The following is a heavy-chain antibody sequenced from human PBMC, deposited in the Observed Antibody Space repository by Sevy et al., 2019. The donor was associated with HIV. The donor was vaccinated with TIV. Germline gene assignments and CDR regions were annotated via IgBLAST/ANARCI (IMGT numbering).Heavy chain of an antibody. J-gene: IGHJ4*02. Sequence: GGSLRLSCAASGFSFSDYYMGWVRQAPGKGLEWVANIKQDGSQRYYVDSVKGRFTISRDNAKNSVYLQMNRLRVDDTAVYYCARELRPGDYWGQGTLVTVSS. CDR1: GFSFSDYY. CDR3: ARELRPGDY. V-gene: IGHV3-7*01. CDR2: IKQDGSQR.